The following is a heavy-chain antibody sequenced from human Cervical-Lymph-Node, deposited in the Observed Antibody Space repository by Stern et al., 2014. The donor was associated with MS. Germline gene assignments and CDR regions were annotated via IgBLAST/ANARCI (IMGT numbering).Heavy chain of an antibody. Sequence: EMQLVESGGGLVQPGGSLRPSCAASGFTFSNYAMTWVRQAPGRGLEWVSTTGGSDGPTHYADSVKGRFIVSRDNSKNTLYLQMNSLSAEDTAMYYCAKAWTYGSGIYYSSFDDWGQGTLVTVSS. D-gene: IGHD3-10*01. CDR1: GFTFSNYA. V-gene: IGHV3-23*04. CDR3: AKAWTYGSGIYYSSFDD. J-gene: IGHJ4*02. CDR2: TGGSDGPT.